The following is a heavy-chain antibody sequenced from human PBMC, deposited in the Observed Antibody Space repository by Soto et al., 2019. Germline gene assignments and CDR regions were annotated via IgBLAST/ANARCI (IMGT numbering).Heavy chain of an antibody. CDR3: ARQGSSGYYYYGMDV. J-gene: IGHJ6*02. CDR1: GYRFASYW. V-gene: IGHV5-51*01. CDR2: IYPGDSDT. D-gene: IGHD3-10*01. Sequence: GESLKISCKGSGYRFASYWIAWVRQVPGRGLEWMGIIYPGDSDTKYSPSFQGLVTMSVDKSTSTAYLQWNSLKAADTAVYYCARQGSSGYYYYGMDVWGQGTTVTVSS.